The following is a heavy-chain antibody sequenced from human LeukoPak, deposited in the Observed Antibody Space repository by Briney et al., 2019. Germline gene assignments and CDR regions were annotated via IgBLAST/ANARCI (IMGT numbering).Heavy chain of an antibody. D-gene: IGHD2/OR15-2a*01. V-gene: IGHV3-30*03. CDR3: ASLNSTYDY. CDR2: ISYDGSNK. J-gene: IGHJ4*02. CDR1: GFTFSSYG. Sequence: GGSLRLSCAASGFTFSSYGMHWVRQAPGKGLEWVAVISYDGSNKYYADSVKGRFTISRDNSKNTLYLQMNSLRSEDTAVYYCASLNSTYDYWGQGTLVTVSS.